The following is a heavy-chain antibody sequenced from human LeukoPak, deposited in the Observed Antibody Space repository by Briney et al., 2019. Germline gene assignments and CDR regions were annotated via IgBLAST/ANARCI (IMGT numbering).Heavy chain of an antibody. CDR1: GGSISSSSYY. J-gene: IGHJ5*02. D-gene: IGHD3-10*01. V-gene: IGHV4-39*01. CDR3: ARTERITMVRGVIYWFDP. Sequence: SETLSLTCTVSGGSISSSSYYWGWIRQPPGKGLEWIGSIYYSGSTYYNPSLKSRVTISVDTSKNQFSLKLSSVTAADTAVYYCARTERITMVRGVIYWFDPWGQGTLVTVSS. CDR2: IYYSGST.